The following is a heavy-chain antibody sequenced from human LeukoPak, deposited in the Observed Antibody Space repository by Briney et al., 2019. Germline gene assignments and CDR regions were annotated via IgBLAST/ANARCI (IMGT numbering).Heavy chain of an antibody. CDR1: GYTLTELS. CDR2: FDPEDGET. Sequence: ASVKVSCKVSGYTLTELSMHWVRQAPGKGLEWMGGFDPEDGETIYAQKFQGRVTMTEDTSTDTAYMELSSLRSEDTAVYYCAREWKMATIPAGGYYYGMDVWGQGTTVTVSS. J-gene: IGHJ6*02. V-gene: IGHV1-24*01. CDR3: AREWKMATIPAGGYYYGMDV. D-gene: IGHD5-24*01.